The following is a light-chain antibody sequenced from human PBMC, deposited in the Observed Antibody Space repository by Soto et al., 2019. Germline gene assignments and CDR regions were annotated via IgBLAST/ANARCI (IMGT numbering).Light chain of an antibody. V-gene: IGKV3-20*01. CDR2: GAS. Sequence: EFVLTQSPGTLSLSPGERATLSCRASQSVASDYLAWYRQKPGQAPRVLIYGASARAIGIPDRISGSGSGTDFTLTISRLEPDDFAVYYCQQYGDLPTFGQGTRLEIK. CDR1: QSVASDY. CDR3: QQYGDLPT. J-gene: IGKJ5*01.